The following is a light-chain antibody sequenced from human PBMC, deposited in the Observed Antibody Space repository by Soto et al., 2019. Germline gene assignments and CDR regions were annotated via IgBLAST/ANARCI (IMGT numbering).Light chain of an antibody. CDR2: LGS. CDR1: QSLLHTNGYNY. CDR3: IQALQSLT. J-gene: IGKJ5*01. Sequence: DIMMTQSPLSLPVTPGEPASISCRSNQSLLHTNGYNYLDWYMQKPGQSPQLLIYLGSNRASGVPDRFSGSGSGTHFTLKISRVEAADVGVYYCIQALQSLTFGQGTRLEI. V-gene: IGKV2-28*01.